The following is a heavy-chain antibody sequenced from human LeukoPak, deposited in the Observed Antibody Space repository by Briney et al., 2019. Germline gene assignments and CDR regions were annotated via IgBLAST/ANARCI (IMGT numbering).Heavy chain of an antibody. Sequence: GGSLRLSCAASGFAVSSNYMNWVRQAPGKGLEWLTVFYSGGSTDYADSVKGRFTMSRDNSKNTLYLQMNSLRAEDTAVYYCARGRGYSGYDESYPFDYWGQGTLVTVSS. CDR2: FYSGGST. CDR3: ARGRGYSGYDESYPFDY. V-gene: IGHV3-66*01. J-gene: IGHJ4*02. D-gene: IGHD5-12*01. CDR1: GFAVSSNY.